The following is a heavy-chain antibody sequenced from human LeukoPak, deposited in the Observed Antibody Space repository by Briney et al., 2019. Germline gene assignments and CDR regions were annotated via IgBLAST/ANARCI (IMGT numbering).Heavy chain of an antibody. Sequence: SVKVSCKASGYAFTGYYMHWVRQAPGQGLEWMGGIIPIFGTANYAQRFQGRVTITTDESTSTAYMELSSLRSEDTAVYYCASRYCSRTSCYALDPWGQWTLVTVSS. CDR3: ASRYCSRTSCYALDP. CDR1: GYAFTGYY. D-gene: IGHD2-2*01. J-gene: IGHJ5*02. CDR2: IIPIFGTA. V-gene: IGHV1-69*05.